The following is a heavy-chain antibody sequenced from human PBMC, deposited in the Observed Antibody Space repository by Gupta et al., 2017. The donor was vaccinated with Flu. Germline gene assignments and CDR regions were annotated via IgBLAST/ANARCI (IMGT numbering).Heavy chain of an antibody. CDR2: MSSSSSYI. CDR1: GFTFSSYS. Sequence: EVQLVESGGGLVKPGGSLRLSCAASGFTFSSYSMNWVRQAAGKGLDWVSSMSSSSSYIYYADAVKGRFHISRDNAKNSLYLQMNSLRAEDTAVYYCARDWREGMASPDSYYYGMDVWGQGTTVTVSS. V-gene: IGHV3-21*01. J-gene: IGHJ6*02. CDR3: ARDWREGMASPDSYYYGMDV. D-gene: IGHD5-24*01.